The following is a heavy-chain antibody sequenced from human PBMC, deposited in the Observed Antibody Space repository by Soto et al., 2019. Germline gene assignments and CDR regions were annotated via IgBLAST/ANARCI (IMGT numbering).Heavy chain of an antibody. CDR3: ARQYGSGSYYTYYYYGMDV. V-gene: IGHV1-2*04. J-gene: IGHJ6*02. CDR1: GYTFTGYY. CDR2: INPNSGGT. Sequence: ASVKVSCKASGYTFTGYYMHWVRQAPGQGLEWMGWINPNSGGTNYAQKFQGWVTMTRDRSISTADMELSRLRSDDTAVYYCARQYGSGSYYTYYYYGMDVWGQGTTVTVSS. D-gene: IGHD3-10*01.